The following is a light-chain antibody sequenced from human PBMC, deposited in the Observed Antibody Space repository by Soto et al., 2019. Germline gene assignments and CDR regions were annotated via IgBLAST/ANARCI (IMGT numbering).Light chain of an antibody. J-gene: IGKJ4*01. CDR1: QSVRTY. Sequence: EIVLTQSPATLSLSPGERATLSCTASQSVRTYLGWYQHKPGQVPRLLIYDISTRASGIPARFSGSGSGTDFTLTISSLEPEDFAVYYCQQRSSWPFTFGGGTKVEIK. CDR3: QQRSSWPFT. V-gene: IGKV3-11*01. CDR2: DIS.